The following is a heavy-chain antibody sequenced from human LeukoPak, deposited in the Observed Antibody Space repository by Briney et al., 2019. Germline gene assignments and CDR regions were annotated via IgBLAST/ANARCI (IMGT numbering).Heavy chain of an antibody. V-gene: IGHV4-34*01. Sequence: PSETLSLTCAVYGGSFSGYYWSWIRQPPGKGLEWIGEINHSGSTNYNPSLKSRVTISVDTSKNQFSLKLSSVTAADTAVYYCARGLTRGYYYYYGMDVWDQGTTVTVSS. CDR1: GGSFSGYY. J-gene: IGHJ6*02. CDR2: INHSGST. CDR3: ARGLTRGYYYYYGMDV. D-gene: IGHD4-11*01.